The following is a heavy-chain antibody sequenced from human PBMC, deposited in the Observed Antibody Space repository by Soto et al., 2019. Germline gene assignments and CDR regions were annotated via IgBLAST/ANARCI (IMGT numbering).Heavy chain of an antibody. Sequence: ASVKVSCKASGYTFTSYYMHWVRQAPGQGLEWMGIMSPSGSTSYAQKFQGRVTMTRDTSTSKVYMELNSLKTEDTAVYYCTRDSYDHPPHDYWAQGTLVTVSS. D-gene: IGHD5-12*01. J-gene: IGHJ4*02. V-gene: IGHV1-46*03. CDR1: GYTFTSYY. CDR2: MSPSGST. CDR3: TRDSYDHPPHDY.